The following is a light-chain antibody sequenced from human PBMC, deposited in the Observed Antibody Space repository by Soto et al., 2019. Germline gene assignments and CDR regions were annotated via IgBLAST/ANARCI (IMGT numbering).Light chain of an antibody. V-gene: IGKV3-15*01. CDR1: QSVRTK. Sequence: EIVMTQSPATLSMSPGERATLSCRASQSVRTKLAWFQQKPGQAPRLLIYDASTRATGIPARFSGSGSGTEFTLTISSLQSEDFAVYYCQQYDNWPPWTFGQGTKVEIK. CDR2: DAS. J-gene: IGKJ1*01. CDR3: QQYDNWPPWT.